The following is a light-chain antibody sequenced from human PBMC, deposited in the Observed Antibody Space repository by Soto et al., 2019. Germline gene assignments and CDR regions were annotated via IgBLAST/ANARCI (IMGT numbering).Light chain of an antibody. CDR2: DVS. CDR1: SSDVGGYDF. Sequence: QSVLTQPRSVSGSPGQSVTISCTGTSSDVGGYDFVSWYQQHPGKAPKLMISDVSERPSGVPDRFSGSKSGNTASLTISGLQADDEADYYCCSYAGDLALFGGGTKLTVL. J-gene: IGLJ2*01. CDR3: CSYAGDLAL. V-gene: IGLV2-11*01.